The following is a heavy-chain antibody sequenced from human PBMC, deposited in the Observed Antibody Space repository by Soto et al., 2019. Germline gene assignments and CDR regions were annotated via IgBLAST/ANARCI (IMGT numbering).Heavy chain of an antibody. J-gene: IGHJ4*02. Sequence: TLETLSLTRPVSGGSISRRRYYWGWNRQPPGKGLEWIGSIYYSGSTYYNPSLKSRVTISVDTSKNQFSLKLSSVTAADTAVYYCARHPTRSSWYGWGFDYWGQGTLVTVSS. D-gene: IGHD6-13*01. V-gene: IGHV4-39*01. CDR1: GGSISRRRYY. CDR2: IYYSGST. CDR3: ARHPTRSSWYGWGFDY.